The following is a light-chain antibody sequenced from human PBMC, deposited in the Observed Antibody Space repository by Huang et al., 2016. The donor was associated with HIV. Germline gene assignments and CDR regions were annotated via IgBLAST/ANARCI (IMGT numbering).Light chain of an antibody. Sequence: DIVMTQSPDSLAVSLGERATINCKSSQSMLYSSNNKNELAWYQQKPGQPPKLRIYWASTRESGVPDRFSGSWSGTDFTLTISSLQAEDVAVYSCQQYYNTPPTFGRGTKVEVK. CDR3: QQYYNTPPT. CDR1: QSMLYSSNNKNE. CDR2: WAS. V-gene: IGKV4-1*01. J-gene: IGKJ1*01.